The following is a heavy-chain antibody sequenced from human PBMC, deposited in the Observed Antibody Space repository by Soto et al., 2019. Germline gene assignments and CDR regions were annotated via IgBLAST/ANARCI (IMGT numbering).Heavy chain of an antibody. CDR1: GYTFTSYY. CDR3: ARDLYGDSYYYYYGMDV. CDR2: INPSGGST. J-gene: IGHJ6*02. Sequence: ASVNVSCKASGYTFTSYYMHWVRQAPGQGLEWMGIINPSGGSTSYAQKFQGRVTMTRDTSTSTVYMELSSLRSEDTAVYYCARDLYGDSYYYYYGMDVWGQGTTVTVSS. V-gene: IGHV1-46*01. D-gene: IGHD4-17*01.